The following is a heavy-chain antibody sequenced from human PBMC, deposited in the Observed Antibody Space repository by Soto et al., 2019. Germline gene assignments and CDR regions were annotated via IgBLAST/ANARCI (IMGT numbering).Heavy chain of an antibody. CDR2: ISPYNGNT. CDR1: GYTFTSTW. J-gene: IGHJ5*02. V-gene: IGHV1-18*01. Sequence: QVQLVQSGAEMRKPGASVKVSCKASGYTFTSTWLTWVRQAPGRGLEWVGWISPYNGNTNYAQKLQGRVTMTADTSTNTVYMELRSLRLDHTAVYYCTRGGGAHYRFDPWGQGTQVTVSS. CDR3: TRGGGAHYRFDP. D-gene: IGHD1-26*01.